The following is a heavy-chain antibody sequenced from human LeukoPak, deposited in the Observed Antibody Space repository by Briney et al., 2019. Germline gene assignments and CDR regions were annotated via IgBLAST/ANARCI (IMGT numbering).Heavy chain of an antibody. Sequence: GGSLRLSCAASGFTFSDYYMSWIRQAPGKGLEWVSYISSSGSTIYYADSVKGRFTISRDNAKNSLYLQMNSLRAEDTAVYYCARETKYYDFWSGYYEDWFGPWGQGTLVTVSS. V-gene: IGHV3-11*04. D-gene: IGHD3-3*01. CDR2: ISSSGSTI. CDR1: GFTFSDYY. J-gene: IGHJ5*02. CDR3: ARETKYYDFWSGYYEDWFGP.